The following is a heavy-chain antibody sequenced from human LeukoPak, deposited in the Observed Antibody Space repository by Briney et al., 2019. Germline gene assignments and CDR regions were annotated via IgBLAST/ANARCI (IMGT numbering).Heavy chain of an antibody. CDR2: ISSSGSTI. D-gene: IGHD1-26*01. J-gene: IGHJ4*02. CDR1: GFTFSDYY. Sequence: GGSLRLSCAASGFTFSDYYMSWIRQAPGKGLEWVSYISSSGSTIYYADPVKGRFTISRDNAKNSLYLRMNSQRAEDTAVYYCARARSYSGSYYFDYWGQGTPVTVSS. CDR3: ARARSYSGSYYFDY. V-gene: IGHV3-11*01.